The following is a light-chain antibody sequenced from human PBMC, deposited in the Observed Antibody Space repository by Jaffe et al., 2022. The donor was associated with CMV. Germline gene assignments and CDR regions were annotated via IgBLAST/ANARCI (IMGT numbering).Light chain of an antibody. Sequence: QSALTQPASVSGSPGQSITISCTGTSSDVGGYNYVSWYQQHPGKAPKLMIYDVSSRPSGVSNRFSGSKSGNTASLTISGLQAEDEADYCCSSYTSSRTLVFGGGTKLTVL. CDR1: SSDVGGYNY. V-gene: IGLV2-14*03. CDR2: DVS. J-gene: IGLJ2*01. CDR3: SSYTSSRTLV.